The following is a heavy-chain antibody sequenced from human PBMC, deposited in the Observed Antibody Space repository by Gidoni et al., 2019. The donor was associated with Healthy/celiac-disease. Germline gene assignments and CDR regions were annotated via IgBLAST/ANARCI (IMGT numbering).Heavy chain of an antibody. V-gene: IGHV3-21*01. Sequence: EVQLVVSGGGLVKPGGSLRLSCAASGLTFSSYSMNWVRQAPGKGLEGVSSISSSSSYIYYADSGKGRVTISRDNDKNSLYRQMNSLKAEDKDVDYCARVGDSGSYCYYFDYWGQGTLVTVSS. CDR3: ARVGDSGSYCYYFDY. D-gene: IGHD1-26*01. CDR2: ISSSSSYI. J-gene: IGHJ4*02. CDR1: GLTFSSYS.